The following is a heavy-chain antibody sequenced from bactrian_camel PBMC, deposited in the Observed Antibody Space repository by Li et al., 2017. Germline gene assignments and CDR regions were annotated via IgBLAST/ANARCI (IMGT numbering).Heavy chain of an antibody. J-gene: IGHJ4*01. CDR3: AKALGSGDYYTGEYNY. CDR2: IFPRGGSI. D-gene: IGHD2*01. CDR1: VFTYQTYC. Sequence: HVQLVESGGGSVQPAGSLRLSCAASVFTYQTYCVGWFRQAPGKQREGIASIFPRGGSITYADSVKGRFTMSRDNAKNMLYLQMNNLKSEDTALYYCAKALGSGDYYTGEYNYWGQGTQVTVS. V-gene: IGHV3S1*01.